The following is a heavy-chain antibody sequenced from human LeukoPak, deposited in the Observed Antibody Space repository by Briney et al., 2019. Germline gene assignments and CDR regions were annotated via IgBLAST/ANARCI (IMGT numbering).Heavy chain of an antibody. CDR3: GRYYFGSGSTTGSDAFDI. CDR2: IYYSGST. CDR1: GGSFSGYY. V-gene: IGHV4-34*01. Sequence: SETLSLTCAVYGGSFSGYYWSWIRQPPGKGLEWIGSIYYSGSTYYNPSLKSRVTISVDTSKNQFSLKLSSVTAADTAIYYCGRYYFGSGSTTGSDAFDIWGQGTMVTVSS. J-gene: IGHJ3*02. D-gene: IGHD3-10*01.